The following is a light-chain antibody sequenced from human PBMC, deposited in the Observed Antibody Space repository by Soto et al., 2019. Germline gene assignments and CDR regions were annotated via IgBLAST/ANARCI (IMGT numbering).Light chain of an antibody. V-gene: IGLV7-46*01. Sequence: QAVVTQEPSLTVSPGGTVTLTCDSSTGAVTASHYPFWFQQKPGQAPRTLIFDTSDKSSWTPARFSGSLLGGKAALTLSGAQPEDEADYYCLISYSDRLVFGGGTQLTVL. CDR1: TGAVTASHY. CDR3: LISYSDRLV. CDR2: DTS. J-gene: IGLJ7*01.